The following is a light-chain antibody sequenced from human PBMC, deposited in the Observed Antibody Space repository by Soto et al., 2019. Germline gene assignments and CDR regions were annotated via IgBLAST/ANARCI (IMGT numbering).Light chain of an antibody. CDR1: HSISSY. CDR2: AVS. V-gene: IGKV1-39*01. Sequence: DIQMTQSPSSLSASVGDRVTITCRASHSISSYLTWYQQKPGKAPKLLIYAVSTLQGGVTPRFSGSGSGTDFTLTISSLQPEDFATYYCQQSYNTPRTLGKGTKLEIK. J-gene: IGKJ2*01. CDR3: QQSYNTPRT.